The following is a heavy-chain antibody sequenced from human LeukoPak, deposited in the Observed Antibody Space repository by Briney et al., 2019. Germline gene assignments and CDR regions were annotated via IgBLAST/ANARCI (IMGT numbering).Heavy chain of an antibody. V-gene: IGHV3-23*01. CDR3: AKDDGELPLYYFDY. CDR1: GITLSNYG. Sequence: GSLRLSCAVSGITLSNYGMSWVRQAPGKGLEWVSAISGSGGSTYYADSVKGRFTISRDNSKNTLYLQMNSLRAEDTAVYYCAKDDGELPLYYFDYWGQGTLVTVSS. D-gene: IGHD3-10*01. J-gene: IGHJ4*02. CDR2: ISGSGGST.